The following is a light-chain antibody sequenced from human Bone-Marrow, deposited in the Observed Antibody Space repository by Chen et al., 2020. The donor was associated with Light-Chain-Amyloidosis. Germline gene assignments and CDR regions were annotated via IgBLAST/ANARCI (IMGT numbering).Light chain of an antibody. Sequence: NFMPTQPHSVSEPPGQTVYISCTRSSGSIATNYVQGYQQRPGSSPTTVIYEDDQRPSGVPDRFSGSIDRSSNSASLTISGLKTEDEAGYYCQSYQGSSQGVFGGGTKLTVL. V-gene: IGLV6-57*01. CDR3: QSYQGSSQGV. CDR1: SGSIATNY. J-gene: IGLJ3*02. CDR2: EDD.